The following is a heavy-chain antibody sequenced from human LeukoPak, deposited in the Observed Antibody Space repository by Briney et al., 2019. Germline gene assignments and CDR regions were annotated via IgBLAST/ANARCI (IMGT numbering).Heavy chain of an antibody. J-gene: IGHJ4*02. CDR2: SKNKANSYIT. CDR1: GFTLSDYY. CDR3: ASRKSGTTGISY. Sequence: PGGSLRLPCAGSGFTLSDYYMDWVRQAPGQGLEWVGRSKNKANSYITDYAASVKGRFTVSRDDSKNSLYLQMSSLKIEDTAVYYCASRKSGTTGISYWGQGTLVSVSS. V-gene: IGHV3-72*01. D-gene: IGHD4-17*01.